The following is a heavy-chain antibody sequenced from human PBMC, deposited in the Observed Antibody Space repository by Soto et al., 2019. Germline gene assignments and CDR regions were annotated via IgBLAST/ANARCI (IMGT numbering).Heavy chain of an antibody. Sequence: ASVKESCKASGYTFTGYYMHWVRHAPGQGLEWMGWINPNSGGTNYAQKFQGRVTMTRDTSISTAYMELSRLRSDDTAVYYCARAYCSGGSCVRWDYWGQGTLVTVSS. V-gene: IGHV1-2*02. CDR2: INPNSGGT. D-gene: IGHD2-15*01. CDR1: GYTFTGYY. CDR3: ARAYCSGGSCVRWDY. J-gene: IGHJ4*02.